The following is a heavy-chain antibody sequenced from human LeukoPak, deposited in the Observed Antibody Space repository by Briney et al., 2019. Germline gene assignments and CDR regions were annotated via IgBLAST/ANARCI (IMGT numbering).Heavy chain of an antibody. Sequence: ASVKVSCKASGYTFTSYDINWVRQATGQGLEWMGWMNPNSGNTGYAQKFQGRVTMTRNTSISTAYMELSSLRSEDTAVYYCARLGNYDLAYYYGMDVWGQGTTVTVSS. D-gene: IGHD1-7*01. CDR3: ARLGNYDLAYYYGMDV. V-gene: IGHV1-8*01. J-gene: IGHJ6*02. CDR2: MNPNSGNT. CDR1: GYTFTSYD.